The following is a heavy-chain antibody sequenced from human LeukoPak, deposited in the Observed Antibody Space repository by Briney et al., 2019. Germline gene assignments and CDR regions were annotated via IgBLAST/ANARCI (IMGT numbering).Heavy chain of an antibody. CDR2: INSDGSST. CDR1: GFTFSDYC. CDR3: ARGRGTIYMFDY. Sequence: AGGSLRLSCAASGFTFSDYCMSWIRQVPGKGLVWVSRINSDGSSTTYADSVKGRFTISRDNARNTLYLQMNSLRAEDTAVYYCARGRGTIYMFDYWGQGTLVTVSS. V-gene: IGHV3-74*01. D-gene: IGHD2/OR15-2a*01. J-gene: IGHJ4*02.